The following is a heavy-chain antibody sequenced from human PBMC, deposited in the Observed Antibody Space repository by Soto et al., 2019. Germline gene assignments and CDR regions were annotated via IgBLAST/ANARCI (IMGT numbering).Heavy chain of an antibody. Sequence: GGSLRLSCAASGFSFSSYGMSWVRQTPGKGLEWVSGVSVGGDNTNYGDSVKGRFTISRDNSKNTLYLQMNSLRAEDTAVYYCAKGKSTWFFDFWGQGTLVTVSS. J-gene: IGHJ4*02. CDR2: VSVGGDNT. D-gene: IGHD2-2*01. V-gene: IGHV3-23*01. CDR1: GFSFSSYG. CDR3: AKGKSTWFFDF.